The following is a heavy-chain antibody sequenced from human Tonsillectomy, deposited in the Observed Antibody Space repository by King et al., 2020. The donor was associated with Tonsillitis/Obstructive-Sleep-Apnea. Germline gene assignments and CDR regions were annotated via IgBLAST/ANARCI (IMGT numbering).Heavy chain of an antibody. D-gene: IGHD6-19*01. J-gene: IGHJ4*02. CDR2: ISSNGGST. V-gene: IGHV3-64D*06. Sequence: EVQLVESGGGLVQPGGSLRLSCSASGFTFSSYAMHWVRQAPGKGLEYVSAISSNGGSTYYADSVKGRFTTSRDNSKNTLYLQMSSLRAEDTAVYYCVNVLGSSGGGVYFDYWGQGALVTVSS. CDR3: VNVLGSSGGGVYFDY. CDR1: GFTFSSYA.